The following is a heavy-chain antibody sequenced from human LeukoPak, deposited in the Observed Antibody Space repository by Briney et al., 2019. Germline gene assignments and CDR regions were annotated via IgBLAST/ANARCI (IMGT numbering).Heavy chain of an antibody. CDR3: ARDAGDYDNSGPDY. V-gene: IGHV3-74*01. D-gene: IGHD3-22*01. CDR2: INSDGSST. CDR1: GFTFSSYW. Sequence: PGGSLRLSCATSGFTFSSYWMHWVRQAPGKGLVWVSRINSDGSSTNYADSVKGRFTISRDNAKNTLFLQMNSPRDEDTAVYYCARDAGDYDNSGPDYRGQGTLVTVSS. J-gene: IGHJ4*02.